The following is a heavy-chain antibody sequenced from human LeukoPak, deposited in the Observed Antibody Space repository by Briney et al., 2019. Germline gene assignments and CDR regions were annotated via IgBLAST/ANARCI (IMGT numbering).Heavy chain of an antibody. Sequence: SETLSLTCTVSGVDIYSSTYYWAWIRQPPGKGLEFIGSIYYNEDTYSNPSLKSRLTISVDTSTNQFSLRLNSVTAADTAVYFCSRQLAAGNDAFDIWGQGTMVTVSS. J-gene: IGHJ3*02. D-gene: IGHD2-15*01. V-gene: IGHV4-39*01. CDR3: SRQLAAGNDAFDI. CDR2: IYYNEDT. CDR1: GVDIYSSTYY.